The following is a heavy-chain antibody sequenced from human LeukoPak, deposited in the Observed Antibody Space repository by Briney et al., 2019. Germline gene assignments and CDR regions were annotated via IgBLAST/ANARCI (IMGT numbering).Heavy chain of an antibody. CDR1: GYTFTSHG. J-gene: IGHJ4*02. CDR3: ARDDLYSSSWYIY. V-gene: IGHV1-18*04. Sequence: ASVKVSCKASGYTFTSHGISWVRQAPGQGLEWMGWISAYNGNTNYVQKLQGRVTMTTDTSTTTAYTELRSLRSDDTAVYYCARDDLYSSSWYIYWGQGTLVTVSS. D-gene: IGHD6-13*01. CDR2: ISAYNGNT.